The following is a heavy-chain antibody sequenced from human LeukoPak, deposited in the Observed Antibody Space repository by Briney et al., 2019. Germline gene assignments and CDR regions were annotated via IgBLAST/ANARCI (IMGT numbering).Heavy chain of an antibody. D-gene: IGHD2-15*01. J-gene: IGHJ4*02. V-gene: IGHV3-23*01. Sequence: GGSLRLSCAASGFTFSAYAMSWVRQAPGKGLDWVSTISGSGATTYYADSVKGRFTISRDNSKNTLYLQMNSLRAEDTAIYYCAKDLLDLSPDYWGQGTLLTVSS. CDR2: ISGSGATT. CDR3: AKDLLDLSPDY. CDR1: GFTFSAYA.